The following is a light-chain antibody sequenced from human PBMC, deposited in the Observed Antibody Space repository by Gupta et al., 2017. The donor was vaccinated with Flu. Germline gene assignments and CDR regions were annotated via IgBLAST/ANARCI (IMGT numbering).Light chain of an antibody. J-gene: IGKJ4*01. CDR1: QSVLYSSNNKNY. V-gene: IGKV4-1*01. Sequence: DIVMTQSPDSLAVSLGERATINCKSSQSVLYSSNNKNYLAWYQQKPGQPPKLLIYWASTRESGVPDRFSGSGSGTDFTLTISILHAEDVAVYYCQQDDGTPHTFGGGTKVEIK. CDR3: QQDDGTPHT. CDR2: WAS.